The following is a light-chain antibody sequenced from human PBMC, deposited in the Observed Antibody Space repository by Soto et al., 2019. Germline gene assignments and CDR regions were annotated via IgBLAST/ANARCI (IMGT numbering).Light chain of an antibody. CDR1: QNVYNN. CDR2: DAS. CDR3: QQCRSRPLT. V-gene: IGKV3-15*01. Sequence: ENLVTQSPPPPSVSPGEGATPSSKASQNVYNNLAWYQQRPGQPPRLLIYDASTRATGISARFSGSGYGTEFTLNISSLQSEDFAVYFCQQCRSRPLTFGGGTKVDIK. J-gene: IGKJ4*01.